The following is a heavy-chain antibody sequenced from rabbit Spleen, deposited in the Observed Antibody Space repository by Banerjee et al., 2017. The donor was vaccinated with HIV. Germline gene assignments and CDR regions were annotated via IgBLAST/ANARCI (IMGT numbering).Heavy chain of an antibody. CDR2: ISTGDGDT. V-gene: IGHV1S40*01. Sequence: QSLEESGGGLVQPEGSLTLTCTASGFSFSSSYYMWWVRQAPGKGLECIGYISTGDGDTYYATWAKGRFTISKTSSTTVTLQMTSLTAADTATYFCARGGGIVGDGLNLWGPGTLVTVS. J-gene: IGHJ4*01. D-gene: IGHD4-1*01. CDR1: GFSFSSSYY. CDR3: ARGGGIVGDGLNL.